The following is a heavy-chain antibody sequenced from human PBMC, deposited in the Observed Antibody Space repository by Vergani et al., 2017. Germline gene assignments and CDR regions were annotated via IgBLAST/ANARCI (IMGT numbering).Heavy chain of an antibody. J-gene: IGHJ4*02. V-gene: IGHV3-20*04. CDR2: INWNGGST. CDR3: ARGDYYDSNGYYRGDY. CDR1: GFTFDDYG. D-gene: IGHD3-22*01. Sequence: EVQLVESGGGVVRPGGSLRLSCAASGFTFDDYGMCWVRQAPGKGLEWVSGINWNGGSTGYADSVKGRFTISRDNAKNSLYLQMNSLRAEDTALYYCARGDYYDSNGYYRGDYWGQGTLVTVSS.